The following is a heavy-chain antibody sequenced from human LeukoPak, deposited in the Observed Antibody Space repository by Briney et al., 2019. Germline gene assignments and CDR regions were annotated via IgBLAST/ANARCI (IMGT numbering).Heavy chain of an antibody. CDR3: ARHGGSGSFDY. Sequence: KPSETLSLTCTVSGGSISSYYWSWIRQPPGKGLEWIAYSYYSGSTTPHPSLKSRVTISVDTSKSQFSLRLRSVTAADTAVYYCARHGGSGSFDYWGQGTLVTVSS. J-gene: IGHJ4*02. CDR2: SYYSGST. CDR1: GGSISSYY. V-gene: IGHV4-59*08. D-gene: IGHD3-3*01.